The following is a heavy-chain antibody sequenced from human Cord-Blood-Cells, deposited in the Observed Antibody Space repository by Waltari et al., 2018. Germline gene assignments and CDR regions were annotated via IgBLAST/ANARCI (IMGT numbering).Heavy chain of an antibody. Sequence: QVQLQQWGAGLLKPSETLSLTCAVYGGSFSGYYWSWIRQPPGTGLEWIGEINQSGSTNDNPSLKSRVTISVATSKNQFSLKLSSVTAADTAVYYGARWTWRNFDYWGQGTLVTVSS. CDR3: ARWTWRNFDY. CDR2: INQSGST. D-gene: IGHD5-12*01. J-gene: IGHJ4*02. CDR1: GGSFSGYY. V-gene: IGHV4-34*01.